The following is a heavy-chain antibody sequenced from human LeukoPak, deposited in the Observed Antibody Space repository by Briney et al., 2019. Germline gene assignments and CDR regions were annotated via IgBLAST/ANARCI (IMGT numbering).Heavy chain of an antibody. CDR1: GGSISSYY. D-gene: IGHD1-26*01. J-gene: IGHJ4*02. V-gene: IGHV4-59*01. Sequence: SETLSLTCTVSGGSISSYYWNWLRQPPGKGLEWIGYSYYSGSTNYNPSLKSRVTMSVDTSKNQFFLKLSSVTVADTAVYYCARDSGSYDFDYWGQGTLVTVSS. CDR2: SYYSGST. CDR3: ARDSGSYDFDY.